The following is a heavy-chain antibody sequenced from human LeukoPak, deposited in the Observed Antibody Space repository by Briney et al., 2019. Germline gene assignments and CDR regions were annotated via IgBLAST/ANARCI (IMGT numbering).Heavy chain of an antibody. J-gene: IGHJ4*02. CDR1: GYTFTSYG. CDR2: ISAYNGNT. V-gene: IGHV1-18*01. CDR3: ARDMSPVVITTMGGPFDY. D-gene: IGHD3-22*01. Sequence: ASVKVSCKASGYTFTSYGISWVRQAPGQGLEWMEWISAYNGNTNYAQKLQGRVTMTTDTSTSTAYMELRSLRSDDTAVYYCARDMSPVVITTMGGPFDYWGQGTLVTVSS.